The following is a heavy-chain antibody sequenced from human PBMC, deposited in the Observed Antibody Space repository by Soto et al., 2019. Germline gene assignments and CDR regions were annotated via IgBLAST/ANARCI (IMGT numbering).Heavy chain of an antibody. D-gene: IGHD5-18*01. V-gene: IGHV3-74*01. CDR3: AKEGSVYSYDY. CDR2: INSDGSNT. J-gene: IGHJ4*02. Sequence: EVQLVESGGGLVQPGGSLRLSCAASGFIFSSSWMHWVRQAPGKGLVWVSRINSDGSNTGYADSVKGRFTISRDNAKNTLYLQMNSLRAEDTAIYYCAKEGSVYSYDYWGQGTLVTVSS. CDR1: GFIFSSSW.